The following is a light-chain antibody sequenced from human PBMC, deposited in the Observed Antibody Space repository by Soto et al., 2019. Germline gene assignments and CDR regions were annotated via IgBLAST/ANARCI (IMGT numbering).Light chain of an antibody. Sequence: EIVLTQSPATLSLSPGERATLSCRASQSVSSYLAWSQQNPGQAPRLLIYDASNRATGIPARFSGSESGTDFTLTISSLEPEDFAVYYCQQRSNWPPITFGQGTRLEIK. CDR1: QSVSSY. V-gene: IGKV3-11*01. CDR2: DAS. CDR3: QQRSNWPPIT. J-gene: IGKJ5*01.